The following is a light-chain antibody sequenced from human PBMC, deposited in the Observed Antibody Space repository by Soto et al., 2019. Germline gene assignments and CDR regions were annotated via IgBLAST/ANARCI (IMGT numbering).Light chain of an antibody. J-gene: IGKJ1*01. V-gene: IGKV4-1*01. Sequence: DIVMTQSPDSLAVSLGERATINCKSSQSVLYSSNNKNYLAWYQQKPGQPPKLLIYWASTRESGVPDRFSGSGCGTDFTLTSSSLQAEDVAVSYCQQYYRPWTFGQGTKVEIK. CDR2: WAS. CDR3: QQYYRPWT. CDR1: QSVLYSSNNKNY.